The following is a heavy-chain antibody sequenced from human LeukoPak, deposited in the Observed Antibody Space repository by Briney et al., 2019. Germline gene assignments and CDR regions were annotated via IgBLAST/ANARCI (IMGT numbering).Heavy chain of an antibody. CDR3: ARGRSSYQLLSYYYYGMDV. D-gene: IGHD2-2*01. CDR2: INHSGST. V-gene: IGHV4-34*01. CDR1: GGSFSVYY. J-gene: IGHJ6*04. Sequence: SETLSLTCAVHGGSFSVYYWSWIRQPPGKGLEWIGEINHSGSTNYNPSLKSRVTISVDTSKNQFSLKLSSVTAADTAVYYCARGRSSYQLLSYYYYGMDVWGKGTTVTVSS.